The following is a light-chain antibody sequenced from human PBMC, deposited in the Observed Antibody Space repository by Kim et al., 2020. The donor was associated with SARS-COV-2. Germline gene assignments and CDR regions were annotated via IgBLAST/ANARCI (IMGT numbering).Light chain of an antibody. CDR1: QDISNY. Sequence: DIQLTQSLSSLSASVGDRVTITCQASQDISNYLNWYQQKPGEAPKLLVYDASYLEAGVPSRFSGSGSGTDFTFTISSLQPEDLATYYCQQYNDLPVTFGGGTKLEI. J-gene: IGKJ4*01. CDR2: DAS. V-gene: IGKV1-33*01. CDR3: QQYNDLPVT.